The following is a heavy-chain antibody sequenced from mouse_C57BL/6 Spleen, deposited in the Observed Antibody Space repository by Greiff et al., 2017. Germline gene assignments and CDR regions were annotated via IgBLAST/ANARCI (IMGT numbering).Heavy chain of an antibody. CDR1: GYTFTDYN. CDR2: INPNNGGT. J-gene: IGHJ2*01. CDR3: ARTAQALDY. D-gene: IGHD3-2*02. V-gene: IGHV1-18*01. Sequence: EVHLVESGPELVKPGASVKIPCKASGYTFTDYNMDWVKQSHGKSLEWIGDINPNNGGTIYNQKFKGKATLTVDKSSSTAYMELRSLTSEDTAVYYCARTAQALDYWGQGTTLTVSS.